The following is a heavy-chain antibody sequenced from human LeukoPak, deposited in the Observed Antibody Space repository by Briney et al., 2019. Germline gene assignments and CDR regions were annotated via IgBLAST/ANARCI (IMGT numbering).Heavy chain of an antibody. J-gene: IGHJ4*02. CDR1: GGSISSYY. V-gene: IGHV4-59*01. CDR3: AGAYSSSWYDY. CDR2: IYYSGST. Sequence: SETLSLTCTVSGGSISSYYWSWIRQPPGKGLEWIGYIYYSGSTNYNPSLKSRVTISVDTSKNQFSLKLSSVTAADTAVYYCAGAYSSSWYDYRGQGTLVTVSS. D-gene: IGHD6-13*01.